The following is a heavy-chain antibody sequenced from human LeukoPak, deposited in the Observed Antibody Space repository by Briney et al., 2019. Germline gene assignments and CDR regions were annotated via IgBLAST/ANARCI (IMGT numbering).Heavy chain of an antibody. D-gene: IGHD3-22*01. Sequence: SETLSLTCAVYGGSFSGYYWSWIRQPPGKGLEWIGESNHSGITNYNPSLKSRVTISVDTSKNQFSLKLSSVTAADTAVYYCARGLGLTTGAYYFDSWGQGTLVAVSS. J-gene: IGHJ4*02. CDR3: ARGLGLTTGAYYFDS. CDR2: SNHSGIT. CDR1: GGSFSGYY. V-gene: IGHV4-34*01.